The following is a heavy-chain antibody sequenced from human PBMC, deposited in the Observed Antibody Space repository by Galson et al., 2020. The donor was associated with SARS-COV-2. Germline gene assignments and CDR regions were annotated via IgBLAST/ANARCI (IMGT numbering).Heavy chain of an antibody. D-gene: IGHD5-12*01. J-gene: IGHJ4*02. CDR1: GGSVISYY. CDR3: ARGGHGYNYFDY. V-gene: IGHV4-59*02. Sequence: ASETLSLTCTVSGGSVISYYWSWIRQVPGRGLEWIAYIHFGDIHFSSTTNYNPSLKSRGTISGDASKNQFSLKLTSVTAADTAIYYCARGGHGYNYFDYWGQGTLFTVSS. CDR2: IHFGDIHFSSTT.